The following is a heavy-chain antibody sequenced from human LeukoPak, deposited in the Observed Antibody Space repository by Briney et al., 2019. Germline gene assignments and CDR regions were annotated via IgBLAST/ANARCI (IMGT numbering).Heavy chain of an antibody. CDR3: ARGDYGGDYFDY. V-gene: IGHV3-11*05. CDR2: MSSGSTCT. J-gene: IGHJ4*02. Sequence: GRSQRLFCGVSRLTLSDHYMRGAPDAPGKRRVGGSYMSSGSTCTKDADSVEGRFTISRDNVKNSQYLQKNSLRAEDTAGYYCARGDYGGDYFDYWGQGTLVTVSS. D-gene: IGHD4-23*01. CDR1: RLTLSDHY.